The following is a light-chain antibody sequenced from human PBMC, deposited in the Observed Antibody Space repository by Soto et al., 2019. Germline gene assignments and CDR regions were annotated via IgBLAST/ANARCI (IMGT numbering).Light chain of an antibody. CDR2: GNT. Sequence: QSVLTQPPSVSGAPGQRVSISCTGSSTNIGAGYGVHWYQQRPGTAPKLLIVGNTIRPSGVPDRFSASTSGTSASLAITGFQLENRVNYNARPFESTRRAGNVFGLGTKPPV. CDR1: STNIGAGYG. J-gene: IGLJ1*01. CDR3: RPFESTRRAGNV. V-gene: IGLV1-40*01.